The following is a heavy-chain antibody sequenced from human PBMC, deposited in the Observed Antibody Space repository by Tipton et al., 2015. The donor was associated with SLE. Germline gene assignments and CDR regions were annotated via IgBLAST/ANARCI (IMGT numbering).Heavy chain of an antibody. D-gene: IGHD6-13*01. V-gene: IGHV3-33*01. CDR1: GFTFSSYG. CDR2: IWYDGSNK. Sequence: SLRLSCAASGFTFSSYGMHWVRQAPGKGLEWVAVIWYDGSNKYYADSVKGRFTISRDNSKNTLYLQMNSLRAEDTAVYYCAVSSSWYGDAFDIWGQGTMVTVSS. J-gene: IGHJ3*02. CDR3: AVSSSWYGDAFDI.